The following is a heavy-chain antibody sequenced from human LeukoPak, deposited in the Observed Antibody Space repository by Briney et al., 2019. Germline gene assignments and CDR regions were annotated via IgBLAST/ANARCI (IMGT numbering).Heavy chain of an antibody. CDR2: VYISGSP. CDR3: ARLSANWFDP. Sequence: SETLSLTCTDSGASVSTYYWAWIRQPAGKGLEWTGRVYISGSPIYNPSLKSRVTTSVDTSKNQFSLKLTTVTAADTAVYYCARLSANWFDPWGQGTLVTVSS. V-gene: IGHV4-4*07. J-gene: IGHJ5*02. CDR1: GASVSTYY.